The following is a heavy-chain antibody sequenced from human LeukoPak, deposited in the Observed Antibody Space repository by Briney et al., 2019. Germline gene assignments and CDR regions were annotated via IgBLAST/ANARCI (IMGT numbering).Heavy chain of an antibody. J-gene: IGHJ4*02. V-gene: IGHV3-9*01. D-gene: IGHD6-13*01. Sequence: GGSLRLSCAASGFTFDDYAMHGVRQAPAKGREWVSGISWNSGSIGYADSVQGRFTNSRDNAKNSLYLQMNSLRAEDTALYYCAKAGYSSSWHVYYFDYWGQGTLVTVSS. CDR3: AKAGYSSSWHVYYFDY. CDR1: GFTFDDYA. CDR2: ISWNSGSI.